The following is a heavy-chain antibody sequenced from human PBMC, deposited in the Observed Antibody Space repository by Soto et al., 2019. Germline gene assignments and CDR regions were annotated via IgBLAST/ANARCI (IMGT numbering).Heavy chain of an antibody. CDR3: ARELGYCSGGSCYPPGWFDP. J-gene: IGHJ5*02. D-gene: IGHD2-15*01. V-gene: IGHV1-69*01. Sequence: QVQLVQSGAEVKKPGSSVKVSCKASGGTFSSYAISWVRRAPGQGLEWMGGIIPIFGTANYAQKFQGRVTITADESTSTAYMELSSLRSEDTAVYYCARELGYCSGGSCYPPGWFDPWGQGTLVTVSS. CDR1: GGTFSSYA. CDR2: IIPIFGTA.